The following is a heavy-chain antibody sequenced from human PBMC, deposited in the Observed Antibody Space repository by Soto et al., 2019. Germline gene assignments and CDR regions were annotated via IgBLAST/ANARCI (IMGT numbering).Heavy chain of an antibody. V-gene: IGHV1-69*12. CDR2: IIPIFGTA. CDR1: GGTFSSYA. J-gene: IGHJ6*02. CDR3: ASAPSRYYYYGMDV. D-gene: IGHD7-27*01. Sequence: QVQLVQSGAEVKKPGSSVKVSCKASGGTFSSYAISWVRLAPGLGLEWMGGIIPIFGTANYAQKFQGRVTITADESTSTDYMELSSLRSEDTAVYYCASAPSRYYYYGMDVWGQGTTVTVSS.